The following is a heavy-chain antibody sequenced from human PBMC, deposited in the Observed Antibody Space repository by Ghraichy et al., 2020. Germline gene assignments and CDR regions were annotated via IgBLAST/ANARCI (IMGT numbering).Heavy chain of an antibody. Sequence: GGSLRLSCAASGFTFNDYAMHWVRQGPGKGLEWVSGINWNSGMIDYADSVKGRFTISRDNAKNSLYLQMNSLRAEDTAFYYCAKGTMTISVAASVLLDNWGQGTLVTVSS. CDR1: GFTFNDYA. CDR3: AKGTMTISVAASVLLDN. V-gene: IGHV3-9*01. J-gene: IGHJ4*02. CDR2: INWNSGMI. D-gene: IGHD6-19*01.